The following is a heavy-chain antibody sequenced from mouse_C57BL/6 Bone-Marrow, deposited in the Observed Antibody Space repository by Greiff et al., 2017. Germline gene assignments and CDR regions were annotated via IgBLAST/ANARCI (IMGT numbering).Heavy chain of an antibody. J-gene: IGHJ1*03. V-gene: IGHV1-85*01. Sequence: QVQLQQSGPELVKPGASVKLSCTASGYTFTSYDINWVQQRPGQGLEWIGWIYPRDGSTKYNEKFKGKATLTVTTSSSTAYMELHGLTSEDSAVYFCARDYGSSYWYFDVWGTGTTVTVSS. CDR3: ARDYGSSYWYFDV. CDR1: GYTFTSYD. D-gene: IGHD1-1*01. CDR2: IYPRDGST.